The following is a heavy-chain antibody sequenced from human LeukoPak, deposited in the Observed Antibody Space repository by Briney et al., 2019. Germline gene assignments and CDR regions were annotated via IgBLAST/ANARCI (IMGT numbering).Heavy chain of an antibody. CDR1: GFTFSSYA. CDR2: ISYDGSNK. CDR3: ASGRIQLWLLYY. J-gene: IGHJ4*02. D-gene: IGHD5-18*01. V-gene: IGHV3-30*04. Sequence: PGGSLRLSCAASGFTFSSYAMHWVRQAPGKGLEWVAVISYDGSNKYYADSVKGRFTISRDNSKNTLYLQMNSLRAEDTAVYYCASGRIQLWLLYYWGQGTLVTVSP.